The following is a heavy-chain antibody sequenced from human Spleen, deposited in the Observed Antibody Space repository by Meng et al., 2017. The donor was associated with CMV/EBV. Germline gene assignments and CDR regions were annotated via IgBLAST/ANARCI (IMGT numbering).Heavy chain of an antibody. J-gene: IGHJ4*02. D-gene: IGHD2-15*01. CDR3: ATDIVVVPAAGSAVDY. V-gene: IGHV1-18*01. CDR2: ISGYNGDT. Sequence: YTFTSYGITWVRQAPGKGLEWMGWISGYNGDTNYARKLQGRVTMTTDTSTSTAYMELRSLISDDTAIYYCATDIVVVPAAGSAVDYWGQGTLVTVSS. CDR1: YTFTSYG.